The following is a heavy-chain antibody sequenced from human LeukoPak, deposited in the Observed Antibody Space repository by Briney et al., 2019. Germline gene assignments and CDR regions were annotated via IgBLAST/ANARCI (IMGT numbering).Heavy chain of an antibody. CDR1: GVSISDYH. D-gene: IGHD3-22*01. V-gene: IGHV4-59*01. CDR3: ARDRSSGYQGSFDY. Sequence: SETLSLTCSVSGVSISDYHWIWIRQPPAKGLEWMGYFSYSGSTRYNPSLKSRVTISVDTSKNQFSLQVSSVSAADTTVYYCARDRSSGYQGSFDYWGQGTLVSVSS. CDR2: FSYSGST. J-gene: IGHJ4*02.